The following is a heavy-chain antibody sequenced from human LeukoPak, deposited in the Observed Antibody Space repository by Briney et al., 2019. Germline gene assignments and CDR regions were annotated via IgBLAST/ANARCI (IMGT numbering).Heavy chain of an antibody. CDR2: ISGSGGST. V-gene: IGHV3-23*01. CDR1: GFTFSSYA. D-gene: IGHD6-19*01. Sequence: GGSLRLSCAASGFTFSSYAMSWVRQAPGKGLEWVSAISGSGGSTYYADSVKGRFTISRDNSKNALYFQMSSLRAEDTAVYYCVKSQSSKAVAGRSFDYWGQGTLVTVSS. CDR3: VKSQSSKAVAGRSFDY. J-gene: IGHJ4*02.